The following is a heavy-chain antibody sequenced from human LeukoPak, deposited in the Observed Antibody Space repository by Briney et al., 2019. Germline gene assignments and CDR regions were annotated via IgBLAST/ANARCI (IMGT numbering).Heavy chain of an antibody. Sequence: GASVKVSCKASGGTFGSYAISWVRQAPGQGLEWMGGIIPIFGTANYAQKFQGRVTITTDESTSTAYMELSSLRSEDTAVYYCVIRGDYYDSSGNWFDPWGQGTLVTVSS. CDR1: GGTFGSYA. CDR2: IIPIFGTA. D-gene: IGHD3-22*01. CDR3: VIRGDYYDSSGNWFDP. V-gene: IGHV1-69*05. J-gene: IGHJ5*02.